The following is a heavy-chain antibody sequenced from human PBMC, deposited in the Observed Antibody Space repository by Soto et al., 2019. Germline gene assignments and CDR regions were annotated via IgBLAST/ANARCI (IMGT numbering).Heavy chain of an antibody. J-gene: IGHJ3*02. CDR2: IRSSSSYI. Sequence: EVQLVESGGGLVKPGGSLRLSCAASGFTFSSYSMNWVRQAPGKGLEWVSSIRSSSSYIYYVDSLKGRFTISRDNAKKSLYMQMDSLRAEDTAVYYCARDRGDIVVVPAAIGASPDDFDIWGQGTKVTVSS. D-gene: IGHD2-2*01. CDR3: ARDRGDIVVVPAAIGASPDDFDI. CDR1: GFTFSSYS. V-gene: IGHV3-21*01.